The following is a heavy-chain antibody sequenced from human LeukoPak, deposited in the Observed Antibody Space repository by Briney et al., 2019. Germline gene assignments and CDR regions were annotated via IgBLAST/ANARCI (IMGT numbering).Heavy chain of an antibody. D-gene: IGHD4-11*01. CDR1: GGSISSYY. CDR2: IYYSGST. J-gene: IGHJ5*02. CDR3: ARAPDDYSNYAQRRVGWFDP. V-gene: IGHV4-59*01. Sequence: PSETLSLTCTVSGGSISSYYWSWIRQPPGKGLEWIGYIYYSGSTNYNPSLKSRVTISVDTSKNQFSLKLRTVTAADTAVYYCARAPDDYSNYAQRRVGWFDPWGQGTLVTVSS.